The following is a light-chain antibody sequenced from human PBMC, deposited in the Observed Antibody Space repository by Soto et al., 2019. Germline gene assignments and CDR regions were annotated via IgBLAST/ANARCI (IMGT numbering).Light chain of an antibody. V-gene: IGKV3-20*01. J-gene: IGKJ1*01. CDR1: QGISSSY. CDR2: GAS. Sequence: LTPSPSSLSASVGDRVTITCRVSQGISSSYLTWYQQKPGQAPRLLIYGASSRATGIPDRFSGSGSGTLFTLTISRLEPEDFAVYYCQQHGSSPWAFGQGTKVDIK. CDR3: QQHGSSPWA.